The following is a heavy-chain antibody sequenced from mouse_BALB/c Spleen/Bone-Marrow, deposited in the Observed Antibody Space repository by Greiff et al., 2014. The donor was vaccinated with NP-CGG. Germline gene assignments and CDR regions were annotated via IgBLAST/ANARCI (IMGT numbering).Heavy chain of an antibody. Sequence: EVQRVASGGGLVQPGGSRKLSCAASGFTFSSFGMHWVRQAPEKGLEWVAYISSGSSTIYYADTVMGRFTISRDNPKNTLFLQMTSLRSEDTAMYYCARSGSSSGYFDYWGQGTTLTVSS. CDR3: ARSGSSSGYFDY. J-gene: IGHJ2*01. CDR2: ISSGSSTI. CDR1: GFTFSSFG. V-gene: IGHV5-17*02. D-gene: IGHD1-1*01.